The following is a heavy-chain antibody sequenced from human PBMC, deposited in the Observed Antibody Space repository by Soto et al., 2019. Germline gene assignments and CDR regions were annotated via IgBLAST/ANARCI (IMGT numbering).Heavy chain of an antibody. CDR3: ARGLTWAHFDY. Sequence: EVQLVESGGGLVQPGGSLRLSCAASGFTFSSYAMHWVRQAPGKGLEYVSAISPNGDSTYYANSVKGRFTISRDKSKSTLYLQMGSLRAEDLAVYYCARGLTWAHFDYWGQGTLVTVSS. CDR1: GFTFSSYA. J-gene: IGHJ4*02. CDR2: ISPNGDST. V-gene: IGHV3-64*01. D-gene: IGHD1-26*01.